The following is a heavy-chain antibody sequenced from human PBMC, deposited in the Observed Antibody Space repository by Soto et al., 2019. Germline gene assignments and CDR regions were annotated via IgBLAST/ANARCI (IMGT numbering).Heavy chain of an antibody. D-gene: IGHD4-17*01. J-gene: IGHJ6*02. V-gene: IGHV3-49*04. CDR2: IRTKAYDGTT. CDR1: GFTFGDYA. CDR3: TRSLLDYGDWYYGMDV. Sequence: LRLSCTTSGFTFGDYAMSGVRQAPGKGLEWLGFIRTKAYDGTTEYAASVKGRFTISRDDSEGIVYLQMNSLKSQDTALYYCTRSLLDYGDWYYGMDVWGQGTTVTVSS.